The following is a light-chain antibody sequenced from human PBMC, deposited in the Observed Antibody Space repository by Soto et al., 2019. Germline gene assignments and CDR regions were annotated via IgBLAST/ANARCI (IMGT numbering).Light chain of an antibody. CDR3: QHYNNWPPWT. J-gene: IGKJ1*01. CDR1: QSVSSN. CDR2: GAS. V-gene: IGKV3-15*01. Sequence: EIVLTQSPGTLSLSPGEIATLSCRASQSVSSNLAWYQQKPGQAPRLLIYGASIRATGIPARFSGSGSGTEFTLTISTLQSEDFAIYYCQHYNNWPPWTFGQGTKVDIK.